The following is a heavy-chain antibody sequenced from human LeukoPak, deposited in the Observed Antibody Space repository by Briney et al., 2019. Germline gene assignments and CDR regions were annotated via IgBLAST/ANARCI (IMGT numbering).Heavy chain of an antibody. CDR1: GGSISSSSYY. Sequence: PSETLSLTCTVSGGSISSSSYYWGWIRQPPGKGLEWIGSIYYSGSTYYNPSLKSRVTISVDTSKNQFSLKLSSVTAADTAVYYCARWGAQLAELGSSWFDPWGQGTLVTVSS. D-gene: IGHD7-27*01. CDR2: IYYSGST. V-gene: IGHV4-39*07. CDR3: ARWGAQLAELGSSWFDP. J-gene: IGHJ5*02.